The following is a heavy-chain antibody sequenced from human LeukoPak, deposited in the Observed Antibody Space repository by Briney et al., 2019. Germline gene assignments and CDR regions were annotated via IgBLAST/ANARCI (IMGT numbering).Heavy chain of an antibody. CDR2: MNPNSGST. D-gene: IGHD3-10*02. Sequence: ASVKVSCKASGYTFTSYDINWVRQATGQGLEWMGWMNPNSGSTGYAQKFQGRVTMTRNTSISTAYTELSSLRSEDTAVYYCARGYFSDGYVLWGQGTLVTVSS. V-gene: IGHV1-8*01. CDR3: ARGYFSDGYVL. J-gene: IGHJ4*02. CDR1: GYTFTSYD.